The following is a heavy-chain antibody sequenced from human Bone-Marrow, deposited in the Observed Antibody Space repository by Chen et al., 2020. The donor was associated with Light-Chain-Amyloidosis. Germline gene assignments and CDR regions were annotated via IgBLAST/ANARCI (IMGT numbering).Heavy chain of an antibody. CDR2: IFYTGST. D-gene: IGHD3-10*01. J-gene: IGHJ5*02. Sequence: QAQLQESGPGLVKPSETLSLTCTVPGESVSSGSYYWSWIRQPPGKGLGWIGHIFYTGSTNYSPSLKSRVTMSIDTFQSHFSLRLTSVTAADTAVYFCARGGAGYYGSGSYRFDPWGQGTLVTVSS. CDR1: GESVSSGSYY. CDR3: ARGGAGYYGSGSYRFDP. V-gene: IGHV4-61*03.